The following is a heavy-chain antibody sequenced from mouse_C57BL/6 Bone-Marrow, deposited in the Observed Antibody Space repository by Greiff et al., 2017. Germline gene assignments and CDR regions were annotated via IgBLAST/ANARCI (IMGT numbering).Heavy chain of an antibody. D-gene: IGHD3-2*02. CDR2: IHPSDSDT. Sequence: QVQLQQPGAELVKPGASVKVSCKASGYTFTSYWMHWVKQRPGQGLEWIGRIHPSDSDTNYNQKFKGKATLTVDKSSSTAYVQLRSLTSEDSAVYYCAIETAQATLVIYYAMDYWGQGTSVTVSS. V-gene: IGHV1-74*01. J-gene: IGHJ4*01. CDR3: AIETAQATLVIYYAMDY. CDR1: GYTFTSYW.